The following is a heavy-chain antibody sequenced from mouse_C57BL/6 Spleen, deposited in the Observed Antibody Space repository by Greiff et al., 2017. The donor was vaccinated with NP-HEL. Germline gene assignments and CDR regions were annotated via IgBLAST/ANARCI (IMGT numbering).Heavy chain of an antibody. CDR2: IRNKANIHAT. CDR3: MRGREPFAY. Sequence: EVKLVESGGGLVQPGGSMKLSCAASGFTFSDAWMDWVRQSPEKGLEWVAEIRNKANIHATYYAESVKGRFTISRDDSKSSVYLQMNSLRAEDTGIYYCMRGREPFAYWGQGTLVTVSA. V-gene: IGHV6-6*01. CDR1: GFTFSDAW. J-gene: IGHJ3*01.